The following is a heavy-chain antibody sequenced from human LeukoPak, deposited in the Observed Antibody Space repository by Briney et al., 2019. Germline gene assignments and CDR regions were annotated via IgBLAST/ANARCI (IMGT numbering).Heavy chain of an antibody. Sequence: SETLSLTCTVSGGSISSSNYYWGWIRQPPGKGLEWIGCLYYSGSTFYNPSLKSRVTISVDTSKNQFSLKLSSVTAADTAIYYCARVYGNFRNYFDYWGQGTLVTVSP. J-gene: IGHJ4*02. D-gene: IGHD1-7*01. CDR3: ARVYGNFRNYFDY. V-gene: IGHV4-39*07. CDR2: LYYSGST. CDR1: GGSISSSNYY.